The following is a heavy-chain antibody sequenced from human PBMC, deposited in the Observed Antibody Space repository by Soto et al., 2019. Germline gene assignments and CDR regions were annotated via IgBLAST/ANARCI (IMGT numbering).Heavy chain of an antibody. J-gene: IGHJ6*02. CDR3: ARTITTVRGVIINDYYYGMDV. CDR1: GGSISSSSYY. V-gene: IGHV4-39*01. D-gene: IGHD3-10*01. CDR2: IYYSGST. Sequence: SETLSLTCTVSGGSISSSSYYWGWIRQPPGKGLEWIGSIYYSGSTYYNPSLKSRVTISVDTSKNQFSLKLSSVTAADTAVYYCARTITTVRGVIINDYYYGMDVWGQGTTVTVSS.